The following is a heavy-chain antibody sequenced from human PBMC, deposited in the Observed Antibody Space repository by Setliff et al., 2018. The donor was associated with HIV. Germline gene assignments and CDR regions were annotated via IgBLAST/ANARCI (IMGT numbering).Heavy chain of an antibody. CDR1: GGSISSDTFY. J-gene: IGHJ4*02. CDR3: AADGDTNSWYFY. D-gene: IGHD6-13*01. CDR2: IYTSGST. Sequence: SETLSLTCTVSGGSISSDTFYWSWIRQPAGKGLEWLGHIYTSGSTNYTPSLKSRVTISVDTSKNQVSLKLSSVTAADTAVYYCAADGDTNSWYFYWGQGTQVTVSS. V-gene: IGHV4-61*09.